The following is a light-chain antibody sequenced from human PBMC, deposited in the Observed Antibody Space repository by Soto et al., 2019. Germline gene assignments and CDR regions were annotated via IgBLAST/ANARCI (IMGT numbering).Light chain of an antibody. Sequence: QSALTQPPSASGTPGQRVIISCSGSSSNIGSNIVNWYQQLPGTAPKLLIYSNNQRPSGVPDRFSGSKSGTSASLAISGLQSEDEADYYCAARDDSLNGPVFGGGTKVTVL. CDR1: SSNIGSNI. J-gene: IGLJ2*01. V-gene: IGLV1-44*01. CDR3: AARDDSLNGPV. CDR2: SNN.